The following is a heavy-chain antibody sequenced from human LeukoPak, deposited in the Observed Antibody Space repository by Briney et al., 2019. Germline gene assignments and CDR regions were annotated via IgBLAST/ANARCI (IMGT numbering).Heavy chain of an antibody. J-gene: IGHJ4*02. CDR1: GYSFTSYW. Sequence: GESLKISCKGSGYSFTSYWIGWVRQMPGEGLEWMGIIYPGDSDTRYSPSFQGQVTISADKSISTAYLQWSSLKASDTAMYYCARAEGIAVAGSLFDYWGQGTLVTVSS. V-gene: IGHV5-51*01. CDR2: IYPGDSDT. CDR3: ARAEGIAVAGSLFDY. D-gene: IGHD6-13*01.